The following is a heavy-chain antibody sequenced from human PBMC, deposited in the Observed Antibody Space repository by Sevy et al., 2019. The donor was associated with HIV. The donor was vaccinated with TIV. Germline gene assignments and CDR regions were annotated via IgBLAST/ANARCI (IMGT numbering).Heavy chain of an antibody. J-gene: IGHJ4*02. CDR1: GYTFTDYY. CDR2: INPHIGGT. Sequence: ASVKVSCKASGYTFTDYYIHWVRQAPGQGLERMGWINPHIGGTNFAQKFQGRVTMTRDTSISTAYLDLSRLRSDDTAIYYCARGDSLVVPPATVDYWGQGTLVTVSS. CDR3: ARGDSLVVPPATVDY. V-gene: IGHV1-2*02. D-gene: IGHD2-2*01.